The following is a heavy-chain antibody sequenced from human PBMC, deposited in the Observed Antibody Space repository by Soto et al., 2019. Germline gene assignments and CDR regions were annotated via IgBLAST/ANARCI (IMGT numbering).Heavy chain of an antibody. V-gene: IGHV3-9*01. D-gene: IGHD6-6*01. CDR3: VRDTSSGGADG. CDR2: ILASGDV. J-gene: IGHJ6*02. Sequence: EEALVESGGGLVQPGRSLRLSCATSGFTLRDSAMHWVRQVPGGGLEWVSGILASGDVGYVDSVRGRFTMSRDVAKSPLHLQTNSLKPDEPALYYCVRDTSSGGADGWGQGTTVTVSS. CDR1: GFTLRDSA.